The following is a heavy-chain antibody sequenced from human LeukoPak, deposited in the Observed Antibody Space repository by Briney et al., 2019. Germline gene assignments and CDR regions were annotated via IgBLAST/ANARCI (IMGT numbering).Heavy chain of an antibody. CDR2: INPNSGGT. CDR3: ARGSSSRHFDY. CDR1: GYTFTSYG. V-gene: IGHV1-2*06. J-gene: IGHJ4*02. Sequence: GASVNVSCKASGYTFTSYGISWVRQAPGQGLEWMGRINPNSGGTNYAQKFQGRVTMTRDTSISTAYMELSRLRSDDTAVYYCARGSSSRHFDYWGQGTLVTVSS. D-gene: IGHD6-6*01.